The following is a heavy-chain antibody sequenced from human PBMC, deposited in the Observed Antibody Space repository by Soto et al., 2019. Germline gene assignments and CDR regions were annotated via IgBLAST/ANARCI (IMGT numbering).Heavy chain of an antibody. CDR1: GGTFSSYT. CDR3: ARGNHRWLQLWYFDL. D-gene: IGHD5-12*01. Sequence: QVQLVQSGAEVKKPGASVTVSCKASGGTFSSYTISWVRQAPGQGLEWMGGIIPIFGTATYAQKFQGRVTITADESTSTAYMGLSSLRSEDTAVYYCARGNHRWLQLWYFDLWCRGTLVTVSS. J-gene: IGHJ2*01. CDR2: IIPIFGTA. V-gene: IGHV1-69*12.